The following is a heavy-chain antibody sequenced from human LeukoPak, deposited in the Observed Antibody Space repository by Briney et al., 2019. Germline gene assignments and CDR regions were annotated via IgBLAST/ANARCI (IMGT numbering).Heavy chain of an antibody. J-gene: IGHJ5*02. CDR2: ISYSGST. CDR3: ARAGGDHPFDP. CDR1: GDSISSYY. V-gene: IGHV4-59*01. Sequence: SETLSLTCTVSGDSISSYYWSWIRQPPGKGLEWIGYISYSGSTNYNPSLKSRATISVDMSKNHFSLKLTSVTAADTAVYYCARAGGDHPFDPWGQGALVTVSS. D-gene: IGHD4-17*01.